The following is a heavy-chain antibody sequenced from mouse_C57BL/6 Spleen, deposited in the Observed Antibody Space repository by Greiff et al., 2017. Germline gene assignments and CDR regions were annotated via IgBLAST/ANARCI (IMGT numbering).Heavy chain of an antibody. J-gene: IGHJ4*01. CDR3: ARDRDYYGSSYDAMDY. V-gene: IGHV7-1*01. D-gene: IGHD1-1*01. CDR2: SRNKANDYTT. Sequence: EVKVVESGGGLVQSGRSLRLSCATSGFTFSDFYMEWVRQAPGKGLEWIAASRNKANDYTTEYSASVKGRFIVSRDTSQSILYLQMNALRAEDTAIYYCARDRDYYGSSYDAMDYWGQGTSVTVSS. CDR1: GFTFSDFY.